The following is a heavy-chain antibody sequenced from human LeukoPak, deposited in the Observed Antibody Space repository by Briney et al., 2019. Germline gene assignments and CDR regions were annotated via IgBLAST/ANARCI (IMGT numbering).Heavy chain of an antibody. CDR3: ARDGADVYGRAFDY. J-gene: IGHJ4*02. CDR2: IHASGTT. V-gene: IGHV4-4*07. Sequence: SETLSLTCYVSGGSISSYFWTWIRQPAGKGLEWIGRIHASGTTNYNSSLKSRVSMSVDTSKNQFSLKQTSVTAADTAVYFCARDGADVYGRAFDYWGQGTLVSVSS. D-gene: IGHD3-10*01. CDR1: GGSISSYF.